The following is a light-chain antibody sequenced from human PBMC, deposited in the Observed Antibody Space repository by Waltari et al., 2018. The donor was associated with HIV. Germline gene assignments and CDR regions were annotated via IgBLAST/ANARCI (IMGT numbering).Light chain of an antibody. Sequence: HFLLTQPPSFSAAPGQKVTISCFGRSSNIGNNQLLLYQQLPGTAPKILIYDNNKRPSGIPDRFSASKSGTSSTLGITGLQTGDEAEYYCGAWDSSLSAVVFGTGTKVTVL. J-gene: IGLJ1*01. CDR1: SSNIGNNQ. V-gene: IGLV1-51*01. CDR3: GAWDSSLSAVV. CDR2: DNN.